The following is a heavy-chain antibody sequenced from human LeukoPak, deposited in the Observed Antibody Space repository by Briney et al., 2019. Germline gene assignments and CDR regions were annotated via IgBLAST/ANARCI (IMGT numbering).Heavy chain of an antibody. CDR3: AKGISNWGNLDY. Sequence: GGSLRLSCAASGFTFNTNGMYWVRQAPGKGLEWVAFMWYDGSYKHYAESVKGRCTISSDNSKNTLYLQMNSLRAEDTALYYCAKGISNWGNLDYWGQGTLVTVSS. CDR1: GFTFNTNG. D-gene: IGHD7-27*01. CDR2: MWYDGSYK. V-gene: IGHV3-30*02. J-gene: IGHJ4*02.